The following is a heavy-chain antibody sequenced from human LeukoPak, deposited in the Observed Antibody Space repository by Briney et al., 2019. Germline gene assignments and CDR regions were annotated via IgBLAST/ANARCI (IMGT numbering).Heavy chain of an antibody. J-gene: IGHJ4*02. CDR2: ISSSSSYI. CDR1: GCTFSRYS. D-gene: IGHD4-11*01. V-gene: IGHV3-21*01. CDR3: ARDSADTVTVDY. Sequence: GGSLRLSCAASGCTFSRYSMNWVRQAPGKGLEWVSSISSSSSYIYYADSVKGRFTISRDNAKNSLYLQMNSLRAEDTAVYYCARDSADTVTVDYWGQGTLLTVSS.